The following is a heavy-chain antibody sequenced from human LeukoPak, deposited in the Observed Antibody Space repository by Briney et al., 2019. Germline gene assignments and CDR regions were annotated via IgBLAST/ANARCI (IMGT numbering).Heavy chain of an antibody. Sequence: GGSLRLSCAASGFTFSDYYVSWIRQAPGKGLEWVSYISSSGSTIYYADSVKGRFTISRDNAKNSLYLQMNSLRAEDTAVYYCARPIAAAGHDAFDIWGQGTMVTVSS. D-gene: IGHD6-13*01. J-gene: IGHJ3*02. CDR2: ISSSGSTI. CDR1: GFTFSDYY. CDR3: ARPIAAAGHDAFDI. V-gene: IGHV3-11*01.